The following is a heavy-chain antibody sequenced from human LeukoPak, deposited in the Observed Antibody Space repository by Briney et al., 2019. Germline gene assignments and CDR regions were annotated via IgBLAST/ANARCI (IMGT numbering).Heavy chain of an antibody. CDR2: INPNSGGT. CDR1: GYTFTGYY. CDR3: ARGLVTSPKYYYYYMDV. D-gene: IGHD3-10*01. J-gene: IGHJ6*03. Sequence: ASVKVSCKASGYTFTGYYMHWVRQAPGQGLEWLGCINPNSGGTNYAQKFQGRVTMTRDTSISTDYMELSRLRSDDTAVYYCARGLVTSPKYYYYYMDVWGKGTTVTVSS. V-gene: IGHV1-2*02.